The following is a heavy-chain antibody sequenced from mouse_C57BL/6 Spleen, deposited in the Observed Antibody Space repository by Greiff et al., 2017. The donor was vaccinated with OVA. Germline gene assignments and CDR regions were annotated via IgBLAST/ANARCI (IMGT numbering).Heavy chain of an antibody. CDR2: IDPSDSYT. CDR3: ANYYTPGYFDV. D-gene: IGHD1-1*02. J-gene: IGHJ1*03. Sequence: VQLQQPGAELVRPGTSVKLSCKASGYTFTSYWMHWVKQRPGQGLEWIGVIDPSDSYTNYNQKFKGKATLTVDTSSSTAYMQLSSLTSEDSAVYYCANYYTPGYFDVWGTGTTVTVSS. CDR1: GYTFTSYW. V-gene: IGHV1-59*01.